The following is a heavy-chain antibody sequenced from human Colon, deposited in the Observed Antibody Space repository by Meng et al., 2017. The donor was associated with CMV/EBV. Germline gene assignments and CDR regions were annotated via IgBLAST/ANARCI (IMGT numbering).Heavy chain of an antibody. CDR3: TRLGTDIVVVPAPFDYDLPTDDAFDI. V-gene: IGHV3-7*01. Sequence: GGSLRLSCVGSRFTFNTYWMTWVRQAPGKGLEWVANIKPDGSEQYYVDSVKGRFTISRDNAKNSVFLQMNSLRVEDTAVYYCTRLGTDIVVVPAPFDYDLPTDDAFDIWGQGTMVTVSS. J-gene: IGHJ3*02. D-gene: IGHD2-2*01. CDR2: IKPDGSEQ. CDR1: RFTFNTYW.